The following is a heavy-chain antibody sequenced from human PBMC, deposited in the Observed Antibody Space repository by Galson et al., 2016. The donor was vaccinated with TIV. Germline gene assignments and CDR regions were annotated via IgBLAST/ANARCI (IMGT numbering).Heavy chain of an antibody. Sequence: SVKVSCKASGYNFSKYDIHWVRQVAGQGLEWMGLMNPSTGDTSYAARFQGRLTMTSDTSIPTAFMELRGLRSEDAAVYFCARVSRGRGELSTDFEHWGQGTLATVS. D-gene: IGHD4-17*01. V-gene: IGHV1-8*01. CDR2: MNPSTGDT. J-gene: IGHJ1*01. CDR1: GYNFSKYD. CDR3: ARVSRGRGELSTDFEH.